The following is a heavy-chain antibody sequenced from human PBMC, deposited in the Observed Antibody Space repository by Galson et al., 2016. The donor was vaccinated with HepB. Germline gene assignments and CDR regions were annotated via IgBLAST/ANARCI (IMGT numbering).Heavy chain of an antibody. Sequence: SVKVSCKASGYTFRMYGISWVRQAPGQGLEWLGWISPYSGDTDYAQKFQGRVTMTTDTSTDTAYMELRSLSSDDTAVYWCAREGGTVRTHHVFGHWGQGALVTASS. V-gene: IGHV1-18*01. CDR3: AREGGTVRTHHVFGH. CDR1: GYTFRMYG. J-gene: IGHJ4*02. D-gene: IGHD4-17*01. CDR2: ISPYSGDT.